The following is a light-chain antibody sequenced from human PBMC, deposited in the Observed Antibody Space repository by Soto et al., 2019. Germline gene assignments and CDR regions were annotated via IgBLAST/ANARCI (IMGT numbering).Light chain of an antibody. J-gene: IGLJ2*01. CDR2: DVN. Sequence: QSVLTQPASVSGSPGQSITISCTGTSSDIGAYNFVSWYQQHPGKAPKLMLYDVNIRPSGVSNRLSGSKSGNTASLTISGLQAEDEADYYCNSWTTSNTMIFGGGTNVTVL. CDR3: NSWTTSNTMI. CDR1: SSDIGAYNF. V-gene: IGLV2-14*03.